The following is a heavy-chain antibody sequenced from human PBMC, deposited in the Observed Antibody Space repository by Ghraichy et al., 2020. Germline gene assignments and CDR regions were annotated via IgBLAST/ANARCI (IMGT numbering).Heavy chain of an antibody. CDR1: GFTVSSNY. CDR2: IYSGGST. Sequence: GGSLRLSCAASGFTVSSNYMSWVRQAPGKGLEWVSVIYSGGSTYYADSVKGRFTISRDNSKNTLYLQMNSLRAEDTAVYYCARDIGVPARMDVWGQGTTVTVSS. V-gene: IGHV3-53*01. J-gene: IGHJ6*02. CDR3: ARDIGVPARMDV. D-gene: IGHD2-2*01.